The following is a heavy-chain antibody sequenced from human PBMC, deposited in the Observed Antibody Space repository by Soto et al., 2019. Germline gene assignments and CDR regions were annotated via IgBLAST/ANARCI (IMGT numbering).Heavy chain of an antibody. Sequence: QVQLVESGGGVVQPGRSLRLSCTASGFTFSGYAMHWVRQAPGQGLEWVTVISNDGNNKYYADSVKGRFIISRDNSKSTLYLQINSLTPEDTAMYYCARDYYWNYDDWGQGTLVTVSS. CDR3: ARDYYWNYDD. CDR2: ISNDGNNK. J-gene: IGHJ4*02. D-gene: IGHD1-7*01. V-gene: IGHV3-30-3*01. CDR1: GFTFSGYA.